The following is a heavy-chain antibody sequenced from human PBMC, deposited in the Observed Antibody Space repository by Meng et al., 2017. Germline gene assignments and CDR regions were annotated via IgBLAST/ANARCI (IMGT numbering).Heavy chain of an antibody. CDR2: INHSGST. Sequence: FSPTFAVSGGASCSCVRSGTRQPRGKGLEWIGEINHSGSTNYNPSTKSRVTISVDTSKNQFSLKLSSVTAADTAVYYCAREYYDILTGHHYYGMDVWGQGTTVTVSS. V-gene: IGHV4-34*01. CDR1: GGASCSCV. CDR3: AREYYDILTGHHYYGMDV. J-gene: IGHJ6*02. D-gene: IGHD3-9*01.